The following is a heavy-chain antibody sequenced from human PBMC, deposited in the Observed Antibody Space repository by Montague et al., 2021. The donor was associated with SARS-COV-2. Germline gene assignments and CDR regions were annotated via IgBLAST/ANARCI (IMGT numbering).Heavy chain of an antibody. CDR3: ARWGEYYDSPYYYYAMDV. CDR2: TSYGGST. J-gene: IGHJ6*02. V-gene: IGHV4-59*12. Sequence: SETLSLTCTVSGGSISPYYWSWIRQSPGKGLECIGYTSYGGSTDYNPSLKSRVTISIDTSKNQFSLKLSSVTAADTAVHYCARWGEYYDSPYYYYAMDVWGQGTTVTVSS. D-gene: IGHD3-3*01. CDR1: GGSISPYY.